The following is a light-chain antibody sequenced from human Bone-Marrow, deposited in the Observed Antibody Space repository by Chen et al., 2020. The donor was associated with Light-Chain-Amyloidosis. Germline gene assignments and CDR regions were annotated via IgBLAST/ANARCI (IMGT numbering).Light chain of an antibody. Sequence: SYELTQPPSVSVSPGHTARITCSGDDLPTKYAYWYQQKPGQAPVLVIHIDTERPSGISERFSGSSSGTTATLTISRVEAEDEADYHCQSADSSGTYEVIFGGGTKLTVL. J-gene: IGLJ2*01. CDR2: IDT. CDR3: QSADSSGTYEVI. V-gene: IGLV3-25*03. CDR1: DLPTKY.